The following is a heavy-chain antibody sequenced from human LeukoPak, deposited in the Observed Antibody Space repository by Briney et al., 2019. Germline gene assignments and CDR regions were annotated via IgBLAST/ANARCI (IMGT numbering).Heavy chain of an antibody. CDR1: GGTFSSYA. CDR3: ARVASFWARYYYYGMDV. J-gene: IGHJ6*02. Sequence: ASVKVSCKASGGTFSSYAISWVRQAPGQGLEWMGWISAYNGNTNYAQKLQGRVTMTTDTSTSTAYMELRSLRSDDTAVYYCARVASFWARYYYYGMDVWGQGTTVTVSS. CDR2: ISAYNGNT. V-gene: IGHV1-18*01. D-gene: IGHD3-16*01.